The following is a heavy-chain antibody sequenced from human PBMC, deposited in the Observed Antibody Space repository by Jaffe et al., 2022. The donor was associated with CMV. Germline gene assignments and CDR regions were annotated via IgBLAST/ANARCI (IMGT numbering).Heavy chain of an antibody. J-gene: IGHJ1*01. V-gene: IGHV4-39*01. Sequence: QLQLQESGPGLVKPSETLSLTCTVSGGSISSSSYYWGWIRQPPGKGLEWIGSIYYSGSTYYNPSLKSRVTISVDTSKNQFSLKLSSVTAADTAVYYCASTKPNTPEYFQHWGQGTLVTVSS. CDR1: GGSISSSSYY. CDR2: IYYSGST. D-gene: IGHD2-8*01. CDR3: ASTKPNTPEYFQH.